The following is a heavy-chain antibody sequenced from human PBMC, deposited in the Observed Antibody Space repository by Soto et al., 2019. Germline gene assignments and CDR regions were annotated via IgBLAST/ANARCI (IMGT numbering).Heavy chain of an antibody. CDR1: GYTFTGYY. CDR3: ARDYDFWSGHAAFDI. Sequence: ASVKVSCKASGYTFTGYYMHWGRQAPGQGLEWMGWINPNSGGTNYAQKVQGRVTMTRDTSISTAYMELSRLRSDNTAVYYCARDYDFWSGHAAFDIWGQGTMVTVSS. J-gene: IGHJ3*02. V-gene: IGHV1-2*02. D-gene: IGHD3-3*01. CDR2: INPNSGGT.